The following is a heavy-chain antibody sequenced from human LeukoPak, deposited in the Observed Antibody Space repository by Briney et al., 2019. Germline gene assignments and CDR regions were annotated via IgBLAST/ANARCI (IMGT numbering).Heavy chain of an antibody. V-gene: IGHV4-30-4*01. Sequence: SQTLSLTCTVSGVSISSGDYYWSWIRQPPGEGLEWIGYTYYSGSTYYNPSLKSRVTISVDTSKNQFSLKLSSVTAADTAVYYCAKGPTRPGYADNWFDPWGQGTLVTVSS. D-gene: IGHD5-12*01. J-gene: IGHJ5*02. CDR2: TYYSGST. CDR3: AKGPTRPGYADNWFDP. CDR1: GVSISSGDYY.